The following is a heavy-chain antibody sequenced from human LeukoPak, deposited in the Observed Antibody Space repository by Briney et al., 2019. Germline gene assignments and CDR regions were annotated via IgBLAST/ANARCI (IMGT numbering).Heavy chain of an antibody. CDR2: IRSDGSNK. V-gene: IGHV3-30*02. D-gene: IGHD1-7*01. Sequence: GGSLRLSCAASGFTFGSYGMHWVRQAPGKGLEWVTFIRSDGSNKYYADSVKGRFTISRDNSKNTVDLQMNSLRAEDTAVYYCARDLVKYNWNYWFDPWGQGTLVTVSS. CDR1: GFTFGSYG. J-gene: IGHJ5*02. CDR3: ARDLVKYNWNYWFDP.